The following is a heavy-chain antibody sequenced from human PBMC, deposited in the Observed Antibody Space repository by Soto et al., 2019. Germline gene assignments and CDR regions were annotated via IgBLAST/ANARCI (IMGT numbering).Heavy chain of an antibody. CDR2: IYYDGTT. J-gene: IGHJ4*02. Sequence: XTLSLPCTVSGGSLSRSTSYYWGWVRQPPWKGLEWLASIYYDGTTYYNPSIKSRVNTSVETSKNQFSLNLNSVTAADTALYYCARKYTTVFGEINFRLALDYFDLWGQGALGTVSS. V-gene: IGHV4-39*01. CDR3: ARKYTTVFGEINFRLALDYFDL. CDR1: GGSLSRSTSYY. D-gene: IGHD3-3*01.